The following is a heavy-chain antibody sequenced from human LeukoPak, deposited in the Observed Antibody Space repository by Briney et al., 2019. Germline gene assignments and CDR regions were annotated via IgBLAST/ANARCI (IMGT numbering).Heavy chain of an antibody. CDR2: INPSGGST. D-gene: IGHD3-22*01. V-gene: IGHV1-46*01. CDR1: GYTFTSYY. Sequence: GASVKVSCKASGYTFTSYYMHWVRQAPGQGLEWMGIINPSGGSTSYAQKFQGRVTMTRDMSTSTVYMELSSLRSEDTAVYYCARSRLPYYSRNETRLAQHWGQGTLVTVSS. CDR3: ARSRLPYYSRNETRLAQH. J-gene: IGHJ1*01.